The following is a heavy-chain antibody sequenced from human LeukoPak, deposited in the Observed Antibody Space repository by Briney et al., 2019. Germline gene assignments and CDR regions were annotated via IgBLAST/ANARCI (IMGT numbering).Heavy chain of an antibody. Sequence: PGGSLRLSCAVSGFTFSSYSMNWVRQAPGKGLEWVSSISSRSAYIHYTDSVKGRFTISRDNAENSLYLQMNNLRAGDTAVYYCARDRSGSYPYYFDYWGQGTVVTVSS. V-gene: IGHV3-21*01. CDR1: GFTFSSYS. CDR2: ISSRSAYI. CDR3: ARDRSGSYPYYFDY. J-gene: IGHJ4*02. D-gene: IGHD1-26*01.